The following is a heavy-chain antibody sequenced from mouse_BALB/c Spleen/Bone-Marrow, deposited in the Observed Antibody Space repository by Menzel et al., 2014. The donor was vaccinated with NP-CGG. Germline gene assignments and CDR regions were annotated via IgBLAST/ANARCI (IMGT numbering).Heavy chain of an antibody. CDR2: ISDGGSYT. J-gene: IGHJ4*01. CDR1: GFTFSDYY. D-gene: IGHD2-12*01. Sequence: EVQRVESGGGLVKPGGSLKLSCAASGFTFSDYYMYWVRQTPEKRLEWVATISDGGSYTYYPDSVKGRFTISRDNAKNNLSLQMSSLKSEDTAMYYCARDYDYAMDYWGQGTSAAISS. CDR3: ARDYDYAMDY. V-gene: IGHV5-4*02.